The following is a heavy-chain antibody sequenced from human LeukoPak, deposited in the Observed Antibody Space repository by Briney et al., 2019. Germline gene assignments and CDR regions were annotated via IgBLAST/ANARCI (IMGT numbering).Heavy chain of an antibody. V-gene: IGHV3-33*01. Sequence: PGGSLRLSCAASGFTFSSYGMHWVRQAPGKGLEWVAVLWYDGSNKYYADSVKGRFTISRDNSKNTLYLQMNSLRAEDTAVYYCAGDIAVADTYYWGQGTLVTVSS. D-gene: IGHD6-19*01. CDR2: LWYDGSNK. CDR3: AGDIAVADTYY. J-gene: IGHJ4*02. CDR1: GFTFSSYG.